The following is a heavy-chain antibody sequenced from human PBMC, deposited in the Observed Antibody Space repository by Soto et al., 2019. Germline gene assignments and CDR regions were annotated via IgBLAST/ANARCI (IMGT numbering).Heavy chain of an antibody. CDR2: IYYSGST. Sequence: QVQLQESGPGLVKPSETLSLTCTVSGGSISSYYWSWIRQPPGKGLEWIGYIYYSGSTNYNPSLRSRDPISVDTPKNHVSLKLNSMTAADTAVYYGARHNYGSGSTYFDYWGQGTLVNVSS. V-gene: IGHV4-59*08. CDR1: GGSISSYY. D-gene: IGHD3-10*01. CDR3: ARHNYGSGSTYFDY. J-gene: IGHJ4*02.